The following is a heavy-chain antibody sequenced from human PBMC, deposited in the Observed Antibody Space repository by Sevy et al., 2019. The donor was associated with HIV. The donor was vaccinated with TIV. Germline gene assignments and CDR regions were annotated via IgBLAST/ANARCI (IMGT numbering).Heavy chain of an antibody. V-gene: IGHV3-30*04. CDR1: GFTFSSYP. CDR3: AKGVGSTPPFDY. Sequence: GGSLRLSCAASGFTFSSYPMHWVRQAPGKGLEWVAVLSYDGSDKYYADSVKGRFTISRDNSKNTLYLQMNSLRNEDTAIYYCAKGVGSTPPFDYWGQGTLVTVSS. CDR2: LSYDGSDK. D-gene: IGHD1-26*01. J-gene: IGHJ4*02.